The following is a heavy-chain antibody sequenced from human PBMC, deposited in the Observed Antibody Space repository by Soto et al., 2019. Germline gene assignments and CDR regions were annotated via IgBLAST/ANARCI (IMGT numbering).Heavy chain of an antibody. J-gene: IGHJ5*02. D-gene: IGHD2-15*01. CDR3: AREYEYCSGGSCYPNWFDP. Sequence: ASVKVSCKASGYTFTSYRISWVRQAPGQGLEWMGWISAYNGNTNYAQKLQGRVTMTTDTSTSTAYMELRSLRSDDTAVYYCAREYEYCSGGSCYPNWFDPWGQGTLVTVSS. V-gene: IGHV1-18*01. CDR1: GYTFTSYR. CDR2: ISAYNGNT.